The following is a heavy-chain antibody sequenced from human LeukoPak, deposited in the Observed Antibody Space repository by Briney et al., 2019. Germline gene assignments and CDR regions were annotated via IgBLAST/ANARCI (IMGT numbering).Heavy chain of an antibody. V-gene: IGHV4-59*08. Sequence: SETLSLTCTVSGGSISSYYWRWIRQPPGKGLEWIEYIYYSGSTNYNPSLKSRVTISVDTSKNQFSLKLSSVTAADTAVYYCARPLWFGELGSFGYWGQGTLVTVSS. J-gene: IGHJ4*02. CDR2: IYYSGST. D-gene: IGHD3-10*01. CDR3: ARPLWFGELGSFGY. CDR1: GGSISSYY.